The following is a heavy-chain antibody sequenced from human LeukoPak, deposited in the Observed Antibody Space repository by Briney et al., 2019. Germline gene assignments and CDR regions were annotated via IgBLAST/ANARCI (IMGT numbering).Heavy chain of an antibody. J-gene: IGHJ4*02. CDR3: AKNTQYSGYYDC. CDR1: GFSFKDTG. D-gene: IGHD6-6*01. Sequence: GGSLRLSCAASGFSFKDTGMHWVRQAPGKGPEWLTIIWFDGSTKYYADSVKGRFTVSRDNSQNILYLQMNDLRAEDTAVYYCAKNTQYSGYYDCWGQGTLVAVSS. CDR2: IWFDGSTK. V-gene: IGHV3-33*06.